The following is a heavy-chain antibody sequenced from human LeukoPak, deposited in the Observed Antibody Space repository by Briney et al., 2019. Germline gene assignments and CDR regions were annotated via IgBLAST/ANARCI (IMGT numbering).Heavy chain of an antibody. V-gene: IGHV4-4*07. J-gene: IGHJ4*02. CDR2: IYTSGST. Sequence: SETLSLTCTVSGGSISSYYWSWIRQPAGKGLEWIGRIYTSGSTNYNPSLKSRVTISVDTSKNQFSLKLSSVTAADTAVYYCARVKGTRAAQPFDYWGQGTLVTVSS. CDR3: ARVKGTRAAQPFDY. CDR1: GGSISSYY. D-gene: IGHD6-6*01.